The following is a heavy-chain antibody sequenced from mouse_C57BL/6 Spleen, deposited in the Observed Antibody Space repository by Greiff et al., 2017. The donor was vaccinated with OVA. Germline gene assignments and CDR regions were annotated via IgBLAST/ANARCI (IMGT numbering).Heavy chain of an antibody. D-gene: IGHD2-10*02. CDR1: GFTFSDYG. J-gene: IGHJ4*01. CDR3: ARRSLGGYAMDY. CDR2: ISRGSSTI. V-gene: IGHV5-17*01. Sequence: EVKVEESGGGLVKPGGSLTLSCEASGFTFSDYGMHWVRQAPEKGLEWVAYISRGSSTINYADTVKGRFTISRDTAKNTLFLQMTSLRSEDTARYCCARRSLGGYAMDYWGQGTSVTVSS.